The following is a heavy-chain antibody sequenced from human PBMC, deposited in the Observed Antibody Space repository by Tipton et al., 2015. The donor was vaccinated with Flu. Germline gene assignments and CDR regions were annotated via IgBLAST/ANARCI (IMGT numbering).Heavy chain of an antibody. CDR1: GYTFTGYY. Sequence: QSGPEVKKPGASVKASCKASGYTFTGYYMHWVRQAPGQGLEWMGWINPNSGGTNYAQKFQGWVTMTRDTSISTAYMELSRLRSDDTAVYYCARVGVYGERMNWFDPWGQGTLVTVSS. D-gene: IGHD4-17*01. J-gene: IGHJ5*02. CDR2: INPNSGGT. CDR3: ARVGVYGERMNWFDP. V-gene: IGHV1-2*04.